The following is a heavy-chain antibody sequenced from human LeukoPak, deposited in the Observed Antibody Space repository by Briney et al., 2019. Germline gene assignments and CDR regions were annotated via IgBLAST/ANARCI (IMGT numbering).Heavy chain of an antibody. V-gene: IGHV3-15*01. CDR1: GFTFSNAW. Sequence: GGSLRLSCAASGFTFSNAWMSWVRQAPGKGLEWVGRIKTKADGGTTDYAAPVKGRFTISRDDSKNTLYLQMNSLRAEDTAVYYCARGYSGYDMGFTVDLYWGQGTLVTVSS. D-gene: IGHD5-12*01. CDR3: ARGYSGYDMGFTVDLY. J-gene: IGHJ4*02. CDR2: IKTKADGGTT.